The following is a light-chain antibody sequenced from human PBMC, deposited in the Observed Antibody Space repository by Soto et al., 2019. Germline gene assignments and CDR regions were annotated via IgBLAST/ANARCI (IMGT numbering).Light chain of an antibody. CDR2: LTS. J-gene: IGKJ4*01. CDR1: QSVKSNY. V-gene: IGKV3-20*01. CDR3: QQYGDSLS. Sequence: EIVLTQSPGTLSLSPGERATLSCRASQSVKSNYLAWYQQKPGQPPTLLIHLTSTRATGIPDRFSGSGSGTDFTLTITRMEPDDFAVYYCQQYGDSLSFGGGTTVETK.